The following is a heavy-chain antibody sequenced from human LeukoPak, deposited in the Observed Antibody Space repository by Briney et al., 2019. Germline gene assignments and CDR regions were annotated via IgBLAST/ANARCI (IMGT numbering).Heavy chain of an antibody. J-gene: IGHJ4*02. V-gene: IGHV1-18*01. D-gene: IGHD2-2*01. CDR2: ISAYNGNT. CDR3: AREEDGSSTSMPPGYFDY. CDR1: GYTFTNYG. Sequence: GASVKVSCKTSGYTFTNYGISWVRQAPGLGLEWMGWISAYNGNTNYAQKVQGRVTMTTDTSTSTAYMELRSLRFDDTAVYYCAREEDGSSTSMPPGYFDYWGQGTLVTVSS.